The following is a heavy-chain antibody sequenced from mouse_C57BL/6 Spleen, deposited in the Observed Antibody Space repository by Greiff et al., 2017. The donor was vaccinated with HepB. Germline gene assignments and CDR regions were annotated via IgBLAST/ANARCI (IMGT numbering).Heavy chain of an antibody. CDR3: TSALMVTTGYFDY. V-gene: IGHV5-9-1*02. Sequence: EVKLMESGEGLVKPGGSLKLSCAASGFTFSSYAMSWVRQTPEKRLEWVAYISSGGDYIYYADTVKGRFTISRDNARNTLYLQMSSLKSEDTAMYYCTSALMVTTGYFDYWGQGTTLTVSS. J-gene: IGHJ2*01. D-gene: IGHD2-2*01. CDR1: GFTFSSYA. CDR2: ISSGGDYI.